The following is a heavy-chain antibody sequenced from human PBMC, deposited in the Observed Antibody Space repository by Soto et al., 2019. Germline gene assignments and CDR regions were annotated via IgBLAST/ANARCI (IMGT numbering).Heavy chain of an antibody. J-gene: IGHJ4*02. CDR2: INGRGNYI. D-gene: IGHD1-26*01. V-gene: IGHV3-21*01. CDR3: VREDGKVGTNSAFDY. CDR1: GFTISTYT. Sequence: EVQVVESVGDLVKPGGSLRLSCASSGFTISTYTMNWVRQAPGKGLEWVSSINGRGNYIYYAESVKGRFTISRDNAKNSLYLQMDRLRAEDTALYYCVREDGKVGTNSAFDYWGLGALVTVSS.